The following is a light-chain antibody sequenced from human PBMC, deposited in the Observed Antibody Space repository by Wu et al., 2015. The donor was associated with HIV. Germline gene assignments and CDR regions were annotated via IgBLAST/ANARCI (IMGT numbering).Light chain of an antibody. V-gene: IGKV3-11*01. Sequence: EIVLTQAPATLSFSPGESATLSCRASQSVSGTLARYQQRPGQAPRLLIYDASTRVTGIPDRFSGGGSVTDFTLTISSLEPEDFAVYYCQQHYKWPLTFGQGTRLEIK. CDR1: QSVSGT. CDR2: DAS. J-gene: IGKJ5*01. CDR3: QQHYKWPLT.